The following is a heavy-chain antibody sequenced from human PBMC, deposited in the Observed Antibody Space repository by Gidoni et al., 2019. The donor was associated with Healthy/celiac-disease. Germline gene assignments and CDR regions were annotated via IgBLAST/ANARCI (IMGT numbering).Heavy chain of an antibody. D-gene: IGHD3-10*01. CDR3: ARGRSITMVRGVISTLGP. CDR2: VNHSGRT. V-gene: IGHV4-34*01. Sequence: QVRLQKWGAGLLKPSETLSLTCAVEVGSFRGSYCSWIRQPPGKGLGWIGEVNHSGRTNYNPSLKSRVTIPVDTSKNQFSLKLSSVTAADTALYYCARGRSITMVRGVISTLGPWGQGTLVTVSS. CDR1: VGSFRGSY. J-gene: IGHJ5*02.